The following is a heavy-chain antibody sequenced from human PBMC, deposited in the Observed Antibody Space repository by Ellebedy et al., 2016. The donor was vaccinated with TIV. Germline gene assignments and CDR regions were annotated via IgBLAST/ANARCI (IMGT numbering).Heavy chain of an antibody. CDR1: GFTFSNAW. Sequence: GESLKISCAASGFTFSNAWMNWVRQAPGKGLEWVGRIKSKTDGGTTDYAAPVKGRFTISRDDSKNTLYLQMNSLKTEETAVYYCTTEIGVVVITTNGYLVEVDYWGQGTLVTVSS. D-gene: IGHD3-22*01. J-gene: IGHJ4*02. CDR3: TTEIGVVVITTNGYLVEVDY. V-gene: IGHV3-15*07. CDR2: IKSKTDGGTT.